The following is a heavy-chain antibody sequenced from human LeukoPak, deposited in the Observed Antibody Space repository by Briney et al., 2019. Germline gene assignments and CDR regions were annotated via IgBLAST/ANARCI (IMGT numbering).Heavy chain of an antibody. J-gene: IGHJ4*02. D-gene: IGHD3-10*01. Sequence: SVKVSCKASGGTFSSYAISWVRQAPGQGLEWMEGIIPIFGTANYAQKFQGRVTITADESTSTAYMELSSLRSEDTAVYYCARGPPYYYGSGSYYPLYWGQGTLVTVSS. CDR3: ARGPPYYYGSGSYYPLY. CDR1: GGTFSSYA. CDR2: IIPIFGTA. V-gene: IGHV1-69*13.